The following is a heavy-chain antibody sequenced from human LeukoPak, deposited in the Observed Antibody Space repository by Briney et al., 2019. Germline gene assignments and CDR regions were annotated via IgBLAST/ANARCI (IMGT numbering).Heavy chain of an antibody. Sequence: ASVKVSCKASGYTFTSYGISWVRQAPGQGLEWVGWISAYNGNTNYAQKLQGRVTMTTDTSTSTAYMELRSLRSDDTAVYYCARDGITIFGVVTNNWFDPWGQGTLVTVSS. D-gene: IGHD3-3*01. J-gene: IGHJ5*02. CDR3: ARDGITIFGVVTNNWFDP. CDR2: ISAYNGNT. V-gene: IGHV1-18*01. CDR1: GYTFTSYG.